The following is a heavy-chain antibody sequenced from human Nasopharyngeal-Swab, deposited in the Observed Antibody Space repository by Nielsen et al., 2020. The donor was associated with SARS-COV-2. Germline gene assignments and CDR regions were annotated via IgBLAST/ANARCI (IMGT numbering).Heavy chain of an antibody. V-gene: IGHV5-51*01. J-gene: IGHJ3*02. Sequence: GESLKISCKGSGYSFTSYWNGWVRQMPGKGLEWMGIIYPGDSDTRYSPSFQGQVTISADKSISTAYLQWSSLKASDTAMYYCATYCGGDCYSVGGAFDIWGQGTMVTVSS. CDR1: GYSFTSYW. CDR3: ATYCGGDCYSVGGAFDI. CDR2: IYPGDSDT. D-gene: IGHD2-21*02.